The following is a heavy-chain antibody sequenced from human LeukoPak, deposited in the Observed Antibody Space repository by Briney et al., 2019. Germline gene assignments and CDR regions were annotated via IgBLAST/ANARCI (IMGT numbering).Heavy chain of an antibody. V-gene: IGHV1-2*02. CDR2: INPNSGGT. CDR1: GYTFTGYY. CDR3: ARGWRSSGQGPDAFDI. J-gene: IGHJ3*02. D-gene: IGHD6-19*01. Sequence: ASVKVSCKASGYTFTGYYMHWVRQAPGQGLEWMGWINPNSGGTNYAQKFQGRVTMTRDTSISTAYMELSRLRSDDTAVYYCARGWRSSGQGPDAFDIWGQGTMVTVSS.